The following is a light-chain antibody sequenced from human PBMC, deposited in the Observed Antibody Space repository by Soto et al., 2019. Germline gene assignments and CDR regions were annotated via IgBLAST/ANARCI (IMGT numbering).Light chain of an antibody. CDR1: SSNIGAGYD. CDR2: GNS. CDR3: QSYDSSLSGSGV. Sequence: QAVVTQSPSVSGAPGQRVTISCTGSSSNIGAGYDVHWYQQLPGTAPKLLIYGNSNRPSGVPDRFSGSKSGTSASLAITGLQAEDEADYYCQSYDSSLSGSGVFGGGTKVTVL. V-gene: IGLV1-40*01. J-gene: IGLJ2*01.